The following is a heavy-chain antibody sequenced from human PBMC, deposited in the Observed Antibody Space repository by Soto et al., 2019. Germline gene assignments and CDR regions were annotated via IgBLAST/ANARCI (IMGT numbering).Heavy chain of an antibody. D-gene: IGHD6-13*01. CDR3: ARTYSSSWYYGMDV. J-gene: IGHJ6*02. CDR1: GGTFSSYT. CDR2: IIPILGIA. Sequence: QVQLVQSGAEVKKPGSSVKVSCKASGGTFSSYTISWVRQAPGQGLEWMGRIIPILGIANYAQKFQGRVTITAEKSASTAYRELSSLRAEDTAVYYCARTYSSSWYYGMDVWGQGTTVTVSS. V-gene: IGHV1-69*02.